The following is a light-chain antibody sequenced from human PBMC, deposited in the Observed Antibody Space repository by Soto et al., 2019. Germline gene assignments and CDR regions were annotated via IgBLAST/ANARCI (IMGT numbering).Light chain of an antibody. V-gene: IGKV3-20*01. CDR3: QQYGSSPRIT. CDR2: GAS. CDR1: QSVGSN. Sequence: SPATLSVSKGERATLSCRASQSVGSNLAWFQQKPGQAPRLLIYGASSRATGIPDRFSGSGSGTDFTLTISRLEPEDFAVYYCQQYGSSPRITFGQGTRLEIK. J-gene: IGKJ5*01.